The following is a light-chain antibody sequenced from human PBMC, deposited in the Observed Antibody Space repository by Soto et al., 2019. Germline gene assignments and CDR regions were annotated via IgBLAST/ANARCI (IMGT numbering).Light chain of an antibody. V-gene: IGKV3-20*01. J-gene: IGKJ1*01. CDR3: QQYGSSPRT. CDR2: DAS. Sequence: EIVLTQSPATLSLSPGERATLSCRASQSVSSYLAWYQQKPGQAPRLLIYDASNRATGIPARFSGSGSGTDFTLTISRLEPEDFGVYYCQQYGSSPRTFGQGTKV. CDR1: QSVSSY.